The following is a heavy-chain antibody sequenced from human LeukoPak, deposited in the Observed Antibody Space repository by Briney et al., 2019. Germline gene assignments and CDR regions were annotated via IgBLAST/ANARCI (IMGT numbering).Heavy chain of an antibody. CDR2: IYPGDSDT. CDR3: ARVSPVAGTRYLDY. D-gene: IGHD6-19*01. V-gene: IGHV5-51*01. CDR1: GYSFTTYW. J-gene: IGHJ4*02. Sequence: GESLKISCQGSGYSFTTYWIGWVRQMPGKGLEWMGIIYPGDSDTRYSPSFQGQVTFSADKSISTAYLQWSSLKASDTAMYYCARVSPVAGTRYLDYWGQGTLVTVSS.